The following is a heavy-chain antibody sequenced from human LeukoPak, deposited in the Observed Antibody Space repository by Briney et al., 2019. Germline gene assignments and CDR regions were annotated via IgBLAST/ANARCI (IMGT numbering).Heavy chain of an antibody. D-gene: IGHD2-21*01. CDR2: ISSSSSYI. Sequence: GGSLRLSCAASGFTVSSNYMSWVRQAPGKGLEWVSSISSSSSYIYYADSVKGRFTISRDNAKNSLYLQMNSLRAEDTAVYYCARDRYWGTGEGFDYWGQGTLVTVSS. V-gene: IGHV3-21*01. CDR3: ARDRYWGTGEGFDY. CDR1: GFTVSSNY. J-gene: IGHJ4*02.